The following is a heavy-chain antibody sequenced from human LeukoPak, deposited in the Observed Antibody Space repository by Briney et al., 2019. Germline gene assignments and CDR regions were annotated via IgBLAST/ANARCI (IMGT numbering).Heavy chain of an antibody. CDR2: IYTSGST. J-gene: IGHJ4*02. V-gene: IGHV4-4*07. D-gene: IGHD2-2*01. CDR1: GGFISSYY. CDR3: AISLGYCSSTSCYWDDY. Sequence: SETLSLTCTVSGGFISSYYWSWTRQPAGKGLEWIGRIYTSGSTNYNPSLKSRVTMSVDTSKNQFSLKLSSVTAADTAVYYCAISLGYCSSTSCYWDDYWGQGTLVTVSS.